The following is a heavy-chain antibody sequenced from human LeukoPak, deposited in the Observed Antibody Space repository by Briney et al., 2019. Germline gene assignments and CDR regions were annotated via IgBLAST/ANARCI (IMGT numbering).Heavy chain of an antibody. Sequence: SETLSLTCTVSGGSLGNYYWSWIRQPAGKGLEWIGRIYPTGHTHYNPSFKSRVTMSVGTSKNEFSLKMTSLTAADTAVYYCARITDPDYRSGWSGADYWGRGTQVTVSA. CDR2: IYPTGHT. D-gene: IGHD6-19*01. V-gene: IGHV4-4*07. CDR1: GGSLGNYY. CDR3: ARITDPDYRSGWSGADY. J-gene: IGHJ4*02.